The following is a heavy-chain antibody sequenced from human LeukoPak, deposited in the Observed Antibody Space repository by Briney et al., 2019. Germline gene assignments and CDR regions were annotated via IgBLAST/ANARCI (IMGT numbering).Heavy chain of an antibody. CDR2: ISWDGDST. D-gene: IGHD6-13*01. Sequence: GGSLRPSCAASGFTFDDYAMHWVRQAPGKGLEWVSLISWDGDSTYYADSVKGRFTVSRDNSKNSLYLQMNSLRAEDTALYYCAKDRSSWHAYYFDSWGQGTLVTVSS. CDR3: AKDRSSWHAYYFDS. CDR1: GFTFDDYA. J-gene: IGHJ4*02. V-gene: IGHV3-43D*04.